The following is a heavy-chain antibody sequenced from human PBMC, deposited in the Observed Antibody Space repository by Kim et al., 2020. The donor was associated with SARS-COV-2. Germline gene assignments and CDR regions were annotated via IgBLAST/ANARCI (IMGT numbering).Heavy chain of an antibody. CDR3: ATSPLGDVGMVHFVDY. D-gene: IGHD3-10*01. J-gene: IGHJ4*02. V-gene: IGHV3-33*01. CDR1: GFNFADYG. CDR2: IWYDGNDK. Sequence: GGSLRLSCEVSGFNFADYGMHWVRQAPGKGLESVANIWYDGNDKYYADSVKGRFTISRDNSKNTVYLQMDSLGVEDTAMYFCATSPLGDVGMVHFVDYWGQGTMVTDSP.